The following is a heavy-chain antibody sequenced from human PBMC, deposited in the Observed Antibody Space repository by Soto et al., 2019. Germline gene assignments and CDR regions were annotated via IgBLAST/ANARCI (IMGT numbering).Heavy chain of an antibody. J-gene: IGHJ4*02. V-gene: IGHV3-23*01. CDR2: ISGSGGST. CDR1: GFTFSSYA. Sequence: GGSLRLSCAASGFTFSSYAMSWIRQAPGKGLEWVSAISGSGGSTYYADSVKGRFTISRDNSKNTLYLQMNSLRAEDTAVYYCAKAGSGSYFPFVDYWGQGXLVTVSS. CDR3: AKAGSGSYFPFVDY. D-gene: IGHD1-26*01.